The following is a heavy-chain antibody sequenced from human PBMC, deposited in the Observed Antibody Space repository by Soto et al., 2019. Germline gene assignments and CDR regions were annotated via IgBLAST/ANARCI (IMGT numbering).Heavy chain of an antibody. D-gene: IGHD6-19*01. J-gene: IGHJ6*02. V-gene: IGHV6-1*01. CDR3: AREGIAVAGSLMGHYGMDV. CDR1: GDSVSSNSAA. CDR2: TYYRSKWYN. Sequence: WPTLSLPCAISGDSVSSNSAAWNWIRQSPSRGLEWLGRTYYRSKWYNDYAVSVKSRITINPDTSKNQFSLQLNSVTPEDTAVYYCAREGIAVAGSLMGHYGMDVWGQGTTVTVSS.